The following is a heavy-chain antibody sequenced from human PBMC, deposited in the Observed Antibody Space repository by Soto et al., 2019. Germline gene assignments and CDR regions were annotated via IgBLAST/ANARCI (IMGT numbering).Heavy chain of an antibody. V-gene: IGHV3-23*01. Sequence: GGSLRLSCAASGFTFSSYAMSWVRQAPGKGLEWVSAISGSGGSTYYADSVKGRFTISRDNSKNTLYLQMNSLRAEDTAVYYCAKAVGYCSSTSCYAPGAFYYYYGKDVWGQGTTVTVSS. J-gene: IGHJ6*02. CDR2: ISGSGGST. CDR3: AKAVGYCSSTSCYAPGAFYYYYGKDV. D-gene: IGHD2-2*01. CDR1: GFTFSSYA.